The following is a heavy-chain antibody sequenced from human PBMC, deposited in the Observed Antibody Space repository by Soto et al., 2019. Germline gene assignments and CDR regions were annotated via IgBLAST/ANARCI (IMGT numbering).Heavy chain of an antibody. J-gene: IGHJ4*02. CDR3: ARGLYYYESSGDWGY. CDR2: ISSSSSTI. CDR1: GFTFSSYS. V-gene: IGHV3-48*02. D-gene: IGHD3-22*01. Sequence: EVQLVESGGGLVQPGGSLRLSCAASGFTFSSYSMNWVRQAPGKGLEWVSYISSSSSTIYYADSVKGRFTISRDNAKNTLYLQMNSRRDEDTAVYYCARGLYYYESSGDWGYWGQGTLVTVSS.